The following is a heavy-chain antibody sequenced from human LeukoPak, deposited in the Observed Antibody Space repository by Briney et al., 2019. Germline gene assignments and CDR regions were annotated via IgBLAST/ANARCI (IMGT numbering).Heavy chain of an antibody. Sequence: SQTLSLTCTVSGGSISSGGYYRSWIRQPPGKGLEWIGYIYHSGSTYYNPSLKSRVTISVDRSKNQFSLKLSSVTAADTAVYYCARDTNYDFWSGSGTLFDYWGQGTLVTVSS. CDR1: GGSISSGGYY. V-gene: IGHV4-30-2*01. CDR2: IYHSGST. J-gene: IGHJ4*02. CDR3: ARDTNYDFWSGSGTLFDY. D-gene: IGHD3-3*01.